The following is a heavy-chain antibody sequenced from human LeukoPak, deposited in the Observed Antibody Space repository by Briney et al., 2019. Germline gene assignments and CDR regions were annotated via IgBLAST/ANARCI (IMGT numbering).Heavy chain of an antibody. CDR1: GDSISTSSYY. Sequence: SETLSLTCSVSGDSISTSSYYWSWIRQPPGKGLEWIGYIYYSGSTNYNPSLKSRVTISVDTSKNQFSLKLSSVTAADTAVYYCARGTNFRSGYEILWLRYYYYMDVWGKGTTVTVSS. CDR2: IYYSGST. CDR3: ARGTNFRSGYEILWLRYYYYMDV. J-gene: IGHJ6*03. V-gene: IGHV4-61*01. D-gene: IGHD5-12*01.